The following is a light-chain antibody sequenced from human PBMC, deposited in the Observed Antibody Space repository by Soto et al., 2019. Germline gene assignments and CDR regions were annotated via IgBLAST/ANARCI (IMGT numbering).Light chain of an antibody. CDR2: EVS. V-gene: IGLV2-14*01. Sequence: QSALTQPASVSGSPGQSITISCTGTSSDVGGYNYVSWYQQHPGKAPKLMIYEVSNRPSGVSNRFSGSKSGNTASLTISGLQAEDEADYCSSYTSSSTRFVFGTGTKLTVL. CDR1: SSDVGGYNY. CDR3: SSYTSSSTRFV. J-gene: IGLJ1*01.